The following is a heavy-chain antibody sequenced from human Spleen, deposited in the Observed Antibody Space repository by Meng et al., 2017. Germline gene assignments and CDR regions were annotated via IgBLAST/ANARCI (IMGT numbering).Heavy chain of an antibody. CDR1: GYSFTGYY. CDR2: FNPKSGGT. D-gene: IGHD3-22*01. J-gene: IGHJ4*02. Sequence: ASVKVSCKASGYSFTGYYLHWLRQAPGQGLEWMGWFNPKSGGTNYAQKFQGRVTMTSDTSISTAYMELSSLISDDTAVYYCARIALYYYDSSGYRPRLFYFDYWGQGTLVTVSS. CDR3: ARIALYYYDSSGYRPRLFYFDY. V-gene: IGHV1-2*02.